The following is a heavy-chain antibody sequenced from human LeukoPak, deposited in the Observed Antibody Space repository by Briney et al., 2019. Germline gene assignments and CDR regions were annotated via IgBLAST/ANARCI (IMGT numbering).Heavy chain of an antibody. CDR2: MYHSGTT. D-gene: IGHD3-22*01. V-gene: IGHV4-30-2*01. CDR3: VRGYYYDSSGYWVRAFDI. Sequence: SEALSLTCAVSGGSISSGGYSWSWIRQPPGKGLEWIGFMYHSGTTHYNPSLKSRVTISVDRSKNQFSLKLSSVTAADTAVYYCVRGYYYDSSGYWVRAFDIWGQGTMVTVSS. J-gene: IGHJ3*02. CDR1: GGSISSGGYS.